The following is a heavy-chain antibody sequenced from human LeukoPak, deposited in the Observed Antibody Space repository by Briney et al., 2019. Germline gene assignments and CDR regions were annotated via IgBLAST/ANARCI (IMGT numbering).Heavy chain of an antibody. CDR2: INPNSGGT. J-gene: IGHJ3*02. CDR3: ARRPAYYYDSSGVNDAFDI. Sequence: SXXVSCKASGYTFTCYYMHWVRQAPGQGLEWMGRINPNSGGTNYAQKFQGRVTMTRDTSISTAYMELSRLRSDDTAVYYCARRPAYYYDSSGVNDAFDIWGQGTMVTVSS. CDR1: GYTFTCYY. V-gene: IGHV1-2*06. D-gene: IGHD3-22*01.